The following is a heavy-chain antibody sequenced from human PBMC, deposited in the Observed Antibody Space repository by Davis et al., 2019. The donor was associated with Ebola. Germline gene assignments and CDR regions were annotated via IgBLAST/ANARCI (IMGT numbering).Heavy chain of an antibody. D-gene: IGHD2/OR15-2a*01. CDR1: GYSFTTYW. CDR3: AKQASLYGSIDY. V-gene: IGHV5-51*01. J-gene: IGHJ4*02. CDR2: IYTGDSDT. Sequence: KVSCKGPGYSFTTYWIAWVRQTPAKGLEWMGIIYTGDSDTRYSPSFEGQVTISVDRSISTAFLQWSSLKASDTAMYYCAKQASLYGSIDYWGQGTLVTVSS.